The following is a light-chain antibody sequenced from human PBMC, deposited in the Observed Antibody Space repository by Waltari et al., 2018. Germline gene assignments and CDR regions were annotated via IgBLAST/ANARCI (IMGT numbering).Light chain of an antibody. J-gene: IGLJ3*02. CDR3: ALYMGSGIWV. CDR2: KAN. V-gene: IGLV8-61*01. CDR1: SGSLSTTSY. Sequence: QTVVTQEPSLSVSPGGTVTLTCALSSGSLSTTSYATWYQQTPGQAPRHLVYKANARSSGVPDRFSGSILGNTAALTITGAQADDESDYYCALYMGSGIWVFGGGTRLTVL.